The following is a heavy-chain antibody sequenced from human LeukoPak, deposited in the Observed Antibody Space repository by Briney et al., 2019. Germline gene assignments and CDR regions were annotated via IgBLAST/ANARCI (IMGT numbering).Heavy chain of an antibody. CDR2: INHSGST. CDR1: GGSFGGYY. D-gene: IGHD5-18*01. V-gene: IGHV4-34*01. CDR3: ARVFGYSYGYTRFDY. Sequence: PSETLSLTCAVYGGSFGGYYWSWIRQPPGKGLEWIGEINHSGSTNYNPSLKSRVTISVDTSKNQFSLKLSSVTAADTAVYYCARVFGYSYGYTRFDYWGQGTLVTVSS. J-gene: IGHJ4*02.